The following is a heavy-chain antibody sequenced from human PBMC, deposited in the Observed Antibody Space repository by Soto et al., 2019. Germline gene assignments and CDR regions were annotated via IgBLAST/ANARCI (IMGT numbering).Heavy chain of an antibody. V-gene: IGHV3-30*18. CDR3: AKASDQLLFAYYSSGMDV. D-gene: IGHD2-2*01. CDR1: GFTFSKFG. CDR2: VSYDGSFT. J-gene: IGHJ6*04. Sequence: QVQLVESGGGVVQPGGSLRLSCEASGFTFSKFGIHWVRQAPGKGLEWVAVVSYDGSFTYYADSVKGRFTISRDNSKNTLYLQMNSLRPEDPALYSCAKASDQLLFAYYSSGMDVWGKGTTVTVSS.